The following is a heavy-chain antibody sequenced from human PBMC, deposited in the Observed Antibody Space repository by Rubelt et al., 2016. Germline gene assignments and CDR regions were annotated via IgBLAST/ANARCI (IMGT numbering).Heavy chain of an antibody. J-gene: IGHJ4*02. D-gene: IGHD5-12*01. CDR2: INPNSGGT. Sequence: QVQLVQSGAEVKKPGASVKVSCKASGYTFTGYYMHWVRQAPGQGLEWMGWINPNSGGTNLAQKCQGRVPMTSDTSVSTAYMGLSRLTSDDTAVYYCARGNSGYDYGLDYWGQGTLVTVSS. CDR3: ARGNSGYDYGLDY. V-gene: IGHV1-2*02. CDR1: GYTFTGYY.